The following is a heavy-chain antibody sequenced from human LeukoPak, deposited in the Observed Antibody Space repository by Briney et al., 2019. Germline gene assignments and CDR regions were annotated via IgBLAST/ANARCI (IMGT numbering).Heavy chain of an antibody. D-gene: IGHD4-17*01. Sequence: SQTLSLTCTVSGGSLSSGGYYWSWIRQHPGKGLEWIGYIYYSGSTYYNPSLKSRVTISVDTSKNQFSLKLSSVTAADTAVYYCARDDSRVYGDYTNAFDIWGQGTMVTVSS. V-gene: IGHV4-31*03. CDR1: GGSLSSGGYY. CDR2: IYYSGST. J-gene: IGHJ3*02. CDR3: ARDDSRVYGDYTNAFDI.